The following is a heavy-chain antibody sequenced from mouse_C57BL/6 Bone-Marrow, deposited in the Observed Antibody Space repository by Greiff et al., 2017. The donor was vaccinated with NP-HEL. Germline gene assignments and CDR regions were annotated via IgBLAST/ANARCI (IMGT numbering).Heavy chain of an antibody. CDR1: GFSLTSYG. Sequence: VKLMESGPGLVQPSQSLSITCTVSGFSLTSYGVHWVRQSPGKGLEWLGVIWSGGSTDYNAAFISRLGISKDNSKSQVFFKMNSLQADDTAIYYCARREKLCPFAYWGKGTLVTVSA. CDR2: IWSGGST. V-gene: IGHV2-2*01. J-gene: IGHJ3*01. CDR3: ARREKLCPFAY. D-gene: IGHD1-1*02.